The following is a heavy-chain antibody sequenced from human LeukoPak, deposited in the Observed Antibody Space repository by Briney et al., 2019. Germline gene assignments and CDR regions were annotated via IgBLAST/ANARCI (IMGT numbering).Heavy chain of an antibody. CDR3: ARATLDN. V-gene: IGHV3-53*01. CDR2: IYSGGST. Sequence: GGSLRLSCAASGFTVSNNYISWVRQAPGKGLEWVSVIYSGGSTKYADSVKARFTISRDNSKNTVYLQMNSLRADDTAVYYCARATLDNWGQGTLVTASS. CDR1: GFTVSNNY. J-gene: IGHJ4*02.